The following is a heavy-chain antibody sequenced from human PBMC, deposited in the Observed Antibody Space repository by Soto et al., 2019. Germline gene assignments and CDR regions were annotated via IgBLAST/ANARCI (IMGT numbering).Heavy chain of an antibody. V-gene: IGHV4-30-4*01. CDR3: ARASGYSYGYDY. CDR2: IYYSGST. CDR1: GGSISSGDYY. D-gene: IGHD5-18*01. J-gene: IGHJ4*02. Sequence: SETLSLTCTVSGGSISSGDYYWSWIRQPPGKGLEWIGYIYYSGSTYYNPSLKSRVTISVDTSKNQFSLKLSSVTAADTAVYYCARASGYSYGYDYWGQGTLVTVSS.